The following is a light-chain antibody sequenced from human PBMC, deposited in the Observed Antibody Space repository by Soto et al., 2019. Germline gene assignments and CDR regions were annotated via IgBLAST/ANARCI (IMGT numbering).Light chain of an antibody. J-gene: IGKJ5*01. CDR3: QQYGSSLIT. Sequence: EIVLTQSPVTLSLSPGERATLSCRASQSVSSSYLAWYQQKPGQAPRLLIYGASSRATGIPDRFSGSGSGTDFTLTISRLEPEDFAVYYCQQYGSSLITFGQGTRLE. V-gene: IGKV3-20*01. CDR2: GAS. CDR1: QSVSSSY.